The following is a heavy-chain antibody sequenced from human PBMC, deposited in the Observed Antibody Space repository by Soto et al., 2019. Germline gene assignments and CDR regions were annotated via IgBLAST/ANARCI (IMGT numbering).Heavy chain of an antibody. Sequence: GGSLRLSCAASGFTFRNYPMNWVRQAPDKGLQWVAVISYDGSNRDYADSVRGRFTISRDKSISTAYLQWSSLKASDTAMYYCAAAGTGTYYYYGMDVWGQGTTVTVSS. V-gene: IGHV3-30-3*01. CDR3: AAAGTGTYYYYGMDV. CDR1: GFTFRNYP. D-gene: IGHD6-13*01. CDR2: ISYDGSNR. J-gene: IGHJ6*02.